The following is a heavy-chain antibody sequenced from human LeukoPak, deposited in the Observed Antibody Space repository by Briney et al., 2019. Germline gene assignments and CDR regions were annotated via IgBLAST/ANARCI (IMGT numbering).Heavy chain of an antibody. CDR2: MNPNSGNT. CDR1: GYTFTSYD. D-gene: IGHD3-22*01. CDR3: AIGRSGYYYAFDI. J-gene: IGHJ3*02. V-gene: IGHV1-8*01. Sequence: GASVKVSCKASGYTFTSYDINWVRQATGQGLEWMGWMNPNSGNTGYAQKFQGSVTMTRNTSISTAYMELSSLRSEDTAVYYCAIGRSGYYYAFDIWGQGTMVTVSS.